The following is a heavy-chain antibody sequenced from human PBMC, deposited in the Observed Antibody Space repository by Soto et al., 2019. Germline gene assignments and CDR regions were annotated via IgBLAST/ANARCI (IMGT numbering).Heavy chain of an antibody. D-gene: IGHD3-10*01. Sequence: QVQLQESGPGLVKPSQTLSLTCTVSGGSISSGGYYWSWIRQHPGKGLEWIGYIYYSGRTYYNPSLKSRVTISVDTSKNQFSLKLSSVTAADTAVYYCARYYYGSGSYFDYWGQGTLVTVSS. CDR2: IYYSGRT. J-gene: IGHJ4*02. V-gene: IGHV4-31*03. CDR3: ARYYYGSGSYFDY. CDR1: GGSISSGGYY.